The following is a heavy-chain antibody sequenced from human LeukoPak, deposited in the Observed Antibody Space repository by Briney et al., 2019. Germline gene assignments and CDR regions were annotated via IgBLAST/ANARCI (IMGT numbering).Heavy chain of an antibody. CDR2: IYWNDDK. Sequence: ESGPTLVKPTQTLTLTCTFSGFSLSTSGVGVGWIRQPPGKALVWLALIYWNDDKRYSPSLKSRLTITKDTSKNQVVLTMTNMDPVDTATYYCAHRTSIAAADYWGQGTLVTVSS. CDR1: GFSLSTSGVG. J-gene: IGHJ4*02. V-gene: IGHV2-5*01. CDR3: AHRTSIAAADY. D-gene: IGHD6-13*01.